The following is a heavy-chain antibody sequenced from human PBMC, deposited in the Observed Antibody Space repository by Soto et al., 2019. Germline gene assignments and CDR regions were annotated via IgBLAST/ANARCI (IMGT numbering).Heavy chain of an antibody. V-gene: IGHV1-69*19. CDR3: ATGRIVVVGSRAYYGMDV. D-gene: IGHD3-22*01. Sequence: QLQLAQSGADVKKAGSSVKVSCKASGGTLSNSAFSWVRQAPGQGLEWMGGIIPDFGIVNYAQKFQDRVTITADEATSTAYMDLRSLRSEDTAVYFCATGRIVVVGSRAYYGMDVWGQGTTVTV. CDR1: GGTLSNSA. J-gene: IGHJ6*02. CDR2: IIPDFGIV.